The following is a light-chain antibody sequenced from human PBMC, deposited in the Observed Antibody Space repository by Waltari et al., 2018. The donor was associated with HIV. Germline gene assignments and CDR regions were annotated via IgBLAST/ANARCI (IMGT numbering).Light chain of an antibody. Sequence: DIQMTQSPSTLSASVGDRVTITCRASQSISSYLNWYQQKPGKAPKVLIYDASSLQSGVPSRFSGSGSGTDLALTISSLQPEDFATYYCQQSYSTPYTYGQGTKLEIK. J-gene: IGKJ2*01. V-gene: IGKV1-39*01. CDR1: QSISSY. CDR2: DAS. CDR3: QQSYSTPYT.